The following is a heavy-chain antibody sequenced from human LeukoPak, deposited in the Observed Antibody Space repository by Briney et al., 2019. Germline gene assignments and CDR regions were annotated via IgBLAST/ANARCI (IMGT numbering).Heavy chain of an antibody. CDR2: TYSGGST. J-gene: IGHJ3*02. Sequence: PGGSLRLSCAASGFAVSSNYMSWVRQAPGKGLEWVSITYSGGSTYYADSVKGRFTISRDNSKNMLYLQMNSLRAEDTAVYYCTGGSYAGAFDIWGQGTVVTVSS. CDR1: GFAVSSNY. CDR3: TGGSYAGAFDI. D-gene: IGHD1-26*01. V-gene: IGHV3-53*01.